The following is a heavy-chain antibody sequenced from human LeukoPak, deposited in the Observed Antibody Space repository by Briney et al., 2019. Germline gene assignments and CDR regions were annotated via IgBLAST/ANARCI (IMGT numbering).Heavy chain of an antibody. D-gene: IGHD3-10*01. CDR1: GGSISSYY. Sequence: SETLSLTCTVSGGSISSYYWSWIRQPPGKGLEWIGYIYYSGSTNYNPSLKSRVTISVDTSKNQSSLKLSSVTAADTAVYYCARAGSKFDAFDIWGQGTMVTVSS. CDR3: ARAGSKFDAFDI. J-gene: IGHJ3*02. CDR2: IYYSGST. V-gene: IGHV4-59*01.